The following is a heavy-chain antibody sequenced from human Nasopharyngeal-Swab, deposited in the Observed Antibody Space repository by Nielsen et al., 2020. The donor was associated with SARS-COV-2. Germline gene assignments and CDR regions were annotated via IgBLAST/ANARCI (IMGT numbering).Heavy chain of an antibody. CDR2: INHSGST. D-gene: IGHD6-13*01. V-gene: IGHV4-34*01. CDR3: ASVGSSSWYQLWFDP. Sequence: RQAPGKGLEWIGEINHSGSTNYDPSLKSRVTISVDTSKNQFSLKLSSVTAADTAVYYCASVGSSSWYQLWFDPWGQGTLVTVSS. J-gene: IGHJ5*02.